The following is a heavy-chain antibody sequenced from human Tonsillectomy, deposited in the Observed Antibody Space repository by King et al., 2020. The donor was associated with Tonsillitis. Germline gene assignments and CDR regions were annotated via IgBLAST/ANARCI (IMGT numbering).Heavy chain of an antibody. D-gene: IGHD5-24*01. CDR3: ARDDEQMATLPDY. Sequence: QLVQSGAEVKKPGASVKLSCKTSGYTFTSFGISWVRRAPGQGLEWMAWISVYNGNTNYAQKFQGRVTMTTGTSTSTTYMELRSLRSDDTAIYYCARDDEQMATLPDYWGQGTLVTVSS. J-gene: IGHJ4*02. V-gene: IGHV1-18*04. CDR2: ISVYNGNT. CDR1: GYTFTSFG.